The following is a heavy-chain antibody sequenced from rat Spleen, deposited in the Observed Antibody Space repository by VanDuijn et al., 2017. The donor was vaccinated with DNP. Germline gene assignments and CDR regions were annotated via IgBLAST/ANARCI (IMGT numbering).Heavy chain of an antibody. J-gene: IGHJ1*01. Sequence: EVQLVVSGGGLVQPGRSLKLSCAASGFTFSDYYMAWVRQAPTKGLEWVAYITYDGGSAYYGDSVKGRFTISRDNAKSTLYLQMNSLRSDDVATYYCARHYYSGYYWYFDFWGPGTMVTVSS. CDR3: ARHYYSGYYWYFDF. D-gene: IGHD1-1*01. V-gene: IGHV5-22*01. CDR1: GFTFSDYY. CDR2: ITYDGGSA.